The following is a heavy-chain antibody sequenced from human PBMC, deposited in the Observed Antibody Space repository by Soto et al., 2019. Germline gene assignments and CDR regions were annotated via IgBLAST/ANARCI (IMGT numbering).Heavy chain of an antibody. CDR3: ARGGHVVVVTAALDY. V-gene: IGHV1-46*01. J-gene: IGHJ4*02. Sequence: QVQLVQSGAEVKKPGASVKVSCKASGDTFTDYYIHWVRQAPGQGLEWMGTVNPSGGHTTYAQHFLGRMAXAXXXSXXTLYMELTSLTSADTAVYYCARGGHVVVVTAALDYWGKGTLVTVSS. CDR1: GDTFTDYY. CDR2: VNPSGGHT. D-gene: IGHD2-21*02.